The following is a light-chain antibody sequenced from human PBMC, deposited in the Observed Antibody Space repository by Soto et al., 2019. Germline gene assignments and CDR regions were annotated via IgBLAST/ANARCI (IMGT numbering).Light chain of an antibody. J-gene: IGKJ1*01. Sequence: DIQMTQSPSSLSASVGDRVSITCRASQSIKTYLNWYQQKPGKDPKLLIYGSYNLQSGVPPRFSGTGSGTDFTLIISSLHPEDFATYFCQQSYFLPWTVGQGTKVDLK. CDR3: QQSYFLPWT. CDR2: GSY. CDR1: QSIKTY. V-gene: IGKV1-39*01.